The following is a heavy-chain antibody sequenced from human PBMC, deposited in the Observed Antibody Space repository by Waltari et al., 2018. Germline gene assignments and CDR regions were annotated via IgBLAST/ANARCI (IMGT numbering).Heavy chain of an antibody. CDR3: ARVIRGAVAGKMGDAFDI. CDR2: IYYSGST. CDR1: GGSISSSSYY. V-gene: IGHV4-39*07. D-gene: IGHD6-19*01. J-gene: IGHJ3*02. Sequence: QLQLQESGPGLVKPSETLSLTCTVSGGSISSSSYYWGWIRQPPGKGLEWIGSIYYSGSTYYNPSLKSRVTISVDTSKNQFSLKLISVTAADTAVYYCARVIRGAVAGKMGDAFDIWGQGTMVTVSS.